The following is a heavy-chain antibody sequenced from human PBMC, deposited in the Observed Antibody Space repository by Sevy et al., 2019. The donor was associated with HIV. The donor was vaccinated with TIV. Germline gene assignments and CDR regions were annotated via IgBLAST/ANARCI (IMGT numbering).Heavy chain of an antibody. J-gene: IGHJ6*03. CDR3: ARDEGEYLWFGESPYYYYYMDV. CDR2: IKQDGSEK. D-gene: IGHD3-10*01. V-gene: IGHV3-7*01. CDR1: GFTFSSYW. Sequence: GGSLRLSCAASGFTFSSYWMSWVRQAPGKGLEWVANIKQDGSEKYYVDSVKGRFTISRDNAKNSLYLQMNSLRAEDTAVYYCARDEGEYLWFGESPYYYYYMDVWGKGTTVTVSS.